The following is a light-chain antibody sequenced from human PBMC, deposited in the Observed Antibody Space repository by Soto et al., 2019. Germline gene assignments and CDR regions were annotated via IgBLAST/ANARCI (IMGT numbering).Light chain of an antibody. CDR3: QRYDSLRT. V-gene: IGKV3-20*01. CDR2: GAS. CDR1: QSVRSNF. J-gene: IGKJ1*01. Sequence: EIVLTQSPGTLSLSPGERATLSCRASQSVRSNFLAWYQQKPGQAPRLLIYGASNRATGIPDRFSGSGSGTDFTLTITRPEAEDFAMYYCQRYDSLRTFGQGTKVDIK.